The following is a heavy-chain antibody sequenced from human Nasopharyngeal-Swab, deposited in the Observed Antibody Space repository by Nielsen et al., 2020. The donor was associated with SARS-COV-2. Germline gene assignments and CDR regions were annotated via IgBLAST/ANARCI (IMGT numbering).Heavy chain of an antibody. V-gene: IGHV4-59*01. CDR2: IYYSGST. D-gene: IGHD6-19*01. CDR1: GGSFSGYY. CDR3: ARDHPGWFYGMDV. Sequence: SETLSPTCAVYGGSFSGYYWSWIRQPPGKGLEWIGYIYYSGSTNYNPSLKSRVTISVDTSKNQFSLKLSSVTAADTAVYYCARDHPGWFYGMDVWGQGTTVTVSS. J-gene: IGHJ6*02.